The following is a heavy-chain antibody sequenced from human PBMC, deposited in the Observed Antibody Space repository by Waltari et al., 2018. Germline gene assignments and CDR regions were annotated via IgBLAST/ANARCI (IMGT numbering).Heavy chain of an antibody. D-gene: IGHD2-15*01. CDR1: QYTFTDYY. CDR2: INPNSGGI. J-gene: IGHJ4*02. CDR3: AKDVKGPTLKDLIAKAGAANWLDS. Sequence: QVHLEQSGAEVKEPGASVRVSCKAPQYTFTDYYPHWVRQAPGQGLEWGGWINPNSGGIKYAQKFEGRVTITRDTSINTAYLELRSLTSGDTAVYFCAKDVKGPTLKDLIAKAGAANWLDSWGQGTLVTVS. V-gene: IGHV1-2*02.